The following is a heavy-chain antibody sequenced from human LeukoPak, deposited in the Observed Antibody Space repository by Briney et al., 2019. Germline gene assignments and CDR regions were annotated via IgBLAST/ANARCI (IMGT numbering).Heavy chain of an antibody. CDR2: ISGSGGST. CDR3: AKERGLYYYFWSGALDY. V-gene: IGHV3-23*01. J-gene: IGHJ4*02. CDR1: KFTFRNYD. Sequence: GGSLRLSCTASKFTFRNYDMSWVRQAPGKGLEWVSAISGSGGSTYYADSVKGRFTISRDNSKNTLYLQMNSLRAADTAVYYWAKERGLYYYFWSGALDYWGQRTLVTVSS. D-gene: IGHD3-3*01.